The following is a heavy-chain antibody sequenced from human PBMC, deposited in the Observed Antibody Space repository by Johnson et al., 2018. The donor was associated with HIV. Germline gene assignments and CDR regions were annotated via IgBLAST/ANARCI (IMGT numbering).Heavy chain of an antibody. V-gene: IGHV3-30-3*01. CDR3: ARHSPARGFPAFDI. D-gene: IGHD5-12*01. J-gene: IGHJ3*02. Sequence: QVQLVESGGGVVQPGRSLRLSCAASGFTFSSYAVHWVRQAPGKGLEWVAVISYDGSNKYYAESVKGRFTISRDNSKNTLYLQMNSLRLEDTAVYYCARHSPARGFPAFDIWGQGTLVTVSS. CDR1: GFTFSSYA. CDR2: ISYDGSNK.